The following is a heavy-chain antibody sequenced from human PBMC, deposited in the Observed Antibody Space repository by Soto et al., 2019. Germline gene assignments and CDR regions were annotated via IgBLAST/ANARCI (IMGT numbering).Heavy chain of an antibody. CDR2: IYHSGIT. V-gene: IGHV4-4*02. Sequence: QVQLQESGPGLVKPSGTLSLTCAVSGGSISSSNWWSWVRQPPGKGLEWIGEIYHSGITNYNPSLKRRSTISVDKSKNPLALKLSSVTAADTAVYYCARDPPAYYYYGMDVWGQGTTVTVSS. CDR1: GGSISSSNW. J-gene: IGHJ6*02. CDR3: ARDPPAYYYYGMDV.